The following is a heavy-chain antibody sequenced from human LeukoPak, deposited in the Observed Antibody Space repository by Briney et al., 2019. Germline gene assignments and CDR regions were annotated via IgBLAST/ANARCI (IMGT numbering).Heavy chain of an antibody. CDR3: ARSYDRRGYSVGSDY. D-gene: IGHD3-22*01. J-gene: IGHJ4*02. Sequence: SETLSLTCTVSGGSISTYYWSWIRQSAGKGLEWIGRIYTSGRTNHNPSLESRVTMSVDTSKTQFSLKLSSVTAADTAVYYCARSYDRRGYSVGSDYWGQGTLVTVSS. V-gene: IGHV4-4*07. CDR2: IYTSGRT. CDR1: GGSISTYY.